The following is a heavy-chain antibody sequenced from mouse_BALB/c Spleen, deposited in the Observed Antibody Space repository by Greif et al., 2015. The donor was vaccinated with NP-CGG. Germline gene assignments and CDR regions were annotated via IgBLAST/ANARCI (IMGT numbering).Heavy chain of an antibody. D-gene: IGHD2-4*01. CDR3: AREGDYGFAY. J-gene: IGHJ3*01. CDR1: GYGFTNYL. V-gene: IGHV1-54*01. Sequence: QVQLQQSGAELVRPGTSVKVSCKAPGYGFTNYLMEWVKQRPGQGLEWIGVINPGSGGTNYNEKFKGKATLTADKSSSTAYMQLSSLTSDDSAVYFCAREGDYGFAYWGQGTLVTVSA. CDR2: INPGSGGT.